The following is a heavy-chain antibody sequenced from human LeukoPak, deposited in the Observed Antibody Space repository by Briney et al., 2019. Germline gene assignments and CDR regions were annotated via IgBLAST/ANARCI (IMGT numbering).Heavy chain of an antibody. CDR3: VRWYISGYDVFHI. D-gene: IGHD6-25*01. CDR2: MNPNSGNT. CDR1: LYTFTSYD. V-gene: IGHV1-8*01. J-gene: IGHJ3*02. Sequence: SVKLSCKASLYTFTSYDINRVRQATGPGLESMGWMNPNSGNTGYAQKFQGRVKMTRITSVSTSYMELRSLRSVDTAVYYCVRWYISGYDVFHIWGQGTIVTVSS.